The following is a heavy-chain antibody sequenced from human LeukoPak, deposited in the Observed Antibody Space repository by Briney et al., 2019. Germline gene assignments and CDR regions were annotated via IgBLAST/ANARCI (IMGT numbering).Heavy chain of an antibody. CDR3: AKDTLDCGSRNCFSAYLGNVFDS. J-gene: IGHJ5*01. V-gene: IGHV3-30*18. D-gene: IGHD2-21*02. CDR2: VSFDGNNQ. CDR1: GFTFNNYG. Sequence: PGRSLRLSCEASGFTFNNYGVHWVRRAPGKGLEWVAVVSFDGNNQFYADFVKGRFTASRDNSKNTVFLYLNSPRPEDTAVYYCAKDTLDCGSRNCFSAYLGNVFDSWGQGALVTVSS.